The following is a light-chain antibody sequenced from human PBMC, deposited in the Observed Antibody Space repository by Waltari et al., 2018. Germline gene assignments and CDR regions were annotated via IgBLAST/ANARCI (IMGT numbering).Light chain of an antibody. CDR2: DAS. V-gene: IGKV1-33*01. J-gene: IGKJ3*01. CDR3: QQYDNLPPFT. Sequence: DIQMTQSPSSLSASVVDRDTITCQASQDISNYLNWYQQKPGKAPKLLIYDASNLETGVPSRFSGSGSGTDFTFTISSLQPEDIATYYCQQYDNLPPFTFGPGTKVDIK. CDR1: QDISNY.